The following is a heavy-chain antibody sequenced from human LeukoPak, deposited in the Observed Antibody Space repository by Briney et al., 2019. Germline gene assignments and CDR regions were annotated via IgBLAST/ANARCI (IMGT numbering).Heavy chain of an antibody. CDR2: INWDGGTT. D-gene: IGHD3-9*01. CDR1: EFSVGSNY. CDR3: VKEIDSGLSGMFDY. Sequence: GGSLRLSCAASEFSVGSNYMTWVRQAPGKGLEWVSLINWDGGTTYYTDSVKGRFTISRDNSKNSLYLQMNSLKTEDTALYNCVKEIDSGLSGMFDYWGQGTLVTVSS. J-gene: IGHJ4*02. V-gene: IGHV3-43*01.